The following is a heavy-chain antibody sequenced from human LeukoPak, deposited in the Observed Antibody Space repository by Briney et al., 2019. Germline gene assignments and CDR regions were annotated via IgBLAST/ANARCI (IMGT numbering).Heavy chain of an antibody. CDR1: GFTFDGYA. D-gene: IGHD3-9*01. J-gene: IGHJ4*02. V-gene: IGHV3-43D*03. Sequence: GGSLRLSCAASGFTFDGYAMHWVRQAPGKGLEWVSLISWDGGSTYYADFVKGRFTISRDNSKNSLYLQMNSLRAEDTALYYCAKEYYDILTGYRAEYYFDYWGQGTLVTVSS. CDR2: ISWDGGST. CDR3: AKEYYDILTGYRAEYYFDY.